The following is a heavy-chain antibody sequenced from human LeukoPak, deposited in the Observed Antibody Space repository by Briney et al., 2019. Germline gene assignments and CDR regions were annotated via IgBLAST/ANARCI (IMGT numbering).Heavy chain of an antibody. CDR1: GGSISSYY. CDR2: IYYSGST. CDR3: ARVVVGAPYYFDY. J-gene: IGHJ4*02. Sequence: PSETLSLTCTVSGGSISSYYWSWIRQPPGKGLEWIGYIYYSGSTNYNPSLKSRVTISVDTSKSQFSLKLSSVTAADTAVYYCARVVVGAPYYFDYWGQGTLVTVSS. D-gene: IGHD1-26*01. V-gene: IGHV4-59*01.